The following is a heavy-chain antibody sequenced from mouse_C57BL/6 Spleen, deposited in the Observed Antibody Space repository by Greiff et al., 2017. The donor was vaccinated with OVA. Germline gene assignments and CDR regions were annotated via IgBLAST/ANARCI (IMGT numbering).Heavy chain of an antibody. J-gene: IGHJ3*01. CDR1: GYTFTDYY. V-gene: IGHV1-26*01. Sequence: VQLQQSGPELVKPGASVKISCKASGYTFTDYYMNWVKQSHGKSLEWIRDINPNNGGTSYNQKFKGKATLTVDKSSSTAYMELRSLTSEYSAVYYCARCRTAQATYWFADWGQGTLVTVSA. D-gene: IGHD3-2*02. CDR3: ARCRTAQATYWFAD. CDR2: INPNNGGT.